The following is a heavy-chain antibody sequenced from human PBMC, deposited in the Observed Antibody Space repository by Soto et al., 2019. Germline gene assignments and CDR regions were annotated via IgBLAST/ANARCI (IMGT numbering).Heavy chain of an antibody. D-gene: IGHD2-2*01. V-gene: IGHV3-33*01. CDR2: IWYDGSNK. CDR3: ARGRRRGHGYCSSTSCS. Sequence: GGSLRLSCAASGFTFSSYGMHWVRQAPGKGLEWVAIIWYDGSNKYYADSVKGRSTISRDNSKNTLYLQMNSLRAEDTALYYCARGRRRGHGYCSSTSCSWGQGTQVTVSS. CDR1: GFTFSSYG. J-gene: IGHJ5*02.